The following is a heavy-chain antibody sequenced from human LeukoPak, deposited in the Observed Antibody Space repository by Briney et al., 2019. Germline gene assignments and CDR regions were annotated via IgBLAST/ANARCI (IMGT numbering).Heavy chain of an antibody. Sequence: SETLSLTCTVSGGSLSSYYWSWIRQPAGKGLEWIGRIYTSGSTNYNPSLKSRVTMSVDTSKNQFSLKLSSVTAADTAVYYCARDQRGYSYGYTGMDVWGKGTTVTVSS. CDR1: GGSLSSYY. J-gene: IGHJ6*04. CDR3: ARDQRGYSYGYTGMDV. CDR2: IYTSGST. D-gene: IGHD5-18*01. V-gene: IGHV4-4*07.